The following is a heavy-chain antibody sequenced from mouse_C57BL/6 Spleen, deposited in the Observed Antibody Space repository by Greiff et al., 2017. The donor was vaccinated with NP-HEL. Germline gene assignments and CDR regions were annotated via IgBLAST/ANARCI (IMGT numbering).Heavy chain of an antibody. D-gene: IGHD1-1*01. J-gene: IGHJ1*03. V-gene: IGHV1-15*01. CDR3: LLYYGSSWYFDV. Sequence: VQLQQSGAELVRPGASVTLSCKASGYTFTDYEMHWVKQTPVHGLEWIGAIDPETGGTAYNQKFKGKAILTADKSSSTAYMELRSLTSEDSAVYYCLLYYGSSWYFDVWGTGTTVTVSS. CDR1: GYTFTDYE. CDR2: IDPETGGT.